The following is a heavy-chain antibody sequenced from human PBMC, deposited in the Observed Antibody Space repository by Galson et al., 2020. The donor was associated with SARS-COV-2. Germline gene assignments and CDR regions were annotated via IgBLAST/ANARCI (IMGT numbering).Heavy chain of an antibody. CDR1: GFTLRSHY. D-gene: IGHD3-10*01. CDR2: TYRGGVK. J-gene: IGHJ4*02. CDR3: ARDSLKNRGMYF. V-gene: IGHV3-66*02. Sequence: QLGESLKIPCAVSGFTLRSHYMSWVRQAPGQGLEWVSVTYRGGVKWFADSVKGRLTNSVDKSANTLYLQMNRLRSEDTDRYYCARDSLKNRGMYFWGQGTLFTVAS.